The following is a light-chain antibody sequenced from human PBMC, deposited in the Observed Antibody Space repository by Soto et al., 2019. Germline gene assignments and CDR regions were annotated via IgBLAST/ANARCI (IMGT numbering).Light chain of an antibody. CDR2: DAS. J-gene: IGKJ2*01. CDR3: QQRSNWP. CDR1: QSVSSY. Sequence: EIVLTQSPATLSSSPGERATLSCRASQSVSSYLAWYQQKPGQAPRLLIYDASNRATGIPARFSGSGSGTDFTLTISSLEPEDFAVYYCQQRSNWPLGQGTKLEIK. V-gene: IGKV3-11*01.